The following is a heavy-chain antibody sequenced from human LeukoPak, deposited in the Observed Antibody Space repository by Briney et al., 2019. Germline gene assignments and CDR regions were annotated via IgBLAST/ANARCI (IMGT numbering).Heavy chain of an antibody. V-gene: IGHV3-53*01. D-gene: IGHD6-19*01. Sequence: GGSLRLSCAASGFTVSSNYMSWVRQAPGKGLEWVSVIYSGDSTYYADSVKGRFTISRDNSKNTLYLQMNSLRAEDTAVYYCARSVGAVAGTFDYWGQGTLVTVSS. CDR3: ARSVGAVAGTFDY. J-gene: IGHJ4*02. CDR1: GFTVSSNY. CDR2: IYSGDST.